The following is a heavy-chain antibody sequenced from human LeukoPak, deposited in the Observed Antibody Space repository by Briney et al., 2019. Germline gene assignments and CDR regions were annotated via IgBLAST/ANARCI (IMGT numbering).Heavy chain of an antibody. CDR1: GYTFTSYD. Sequence: ASVKVSCKASGYTFTSYDINWVRQATGQGLEWMGWMNPNSGNTGYAQKFQGRVTMTRNTSISTAYMELSSLRSEDTAVYYRARGHIFHYYYGMDVWAKGPRSPSP. J-gene: IGHJ6*02. CDR2: MNPNSGNT. D-gene: IGHD2-21*01. V-gene: IGHV1-8*01. CDR3: ARGHIFHYYYGMDV.